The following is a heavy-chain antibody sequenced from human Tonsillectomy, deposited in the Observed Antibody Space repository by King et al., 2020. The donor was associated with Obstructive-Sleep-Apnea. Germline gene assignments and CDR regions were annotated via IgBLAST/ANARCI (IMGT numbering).Heavy chain of an antibody. Sequence: QLVQSGAEVKKPGASVKVSCKASGYTFTNYGISWVRQAPGQGLEWMGWISAYNGNTNYAQKLQGRVTMTTDTSTNTAYIELRRLRSDDTAGYYCARMRQLWSPDGMDVWGQGTTVTVSS. CDR3: ARMRQLWSPDGMDV. D-gene: IGHD5-18*01. V-gene: IGHV1-18*01. CDR1: GYTFTNYG. CDR2: ISAYNGNT. J-gene: IGHJ6*02.